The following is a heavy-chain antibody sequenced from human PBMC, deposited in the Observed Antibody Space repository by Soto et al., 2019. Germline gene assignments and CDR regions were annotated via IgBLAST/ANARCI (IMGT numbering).Heavy chain of an antibody. D-gene: IGHD1-26*01. J-gene: IGHJ2*01. V-gene: IGHV1-69*02. CDR2: IIPVLDLT. Sequence: QVQLVQSGAEVKKPGSSVKVSCKASGGTFTDYTITWLRQAPGQGLEWMGRIIPVLDLTNYAQKFQGRVTITADKSTTTSYMELSCLTPEDTAVYYCAKKLGPSAFDLWGRGTLVTVSS. CDR3: AKKLGPSAFDL. CDR1: GGTFTDYT.